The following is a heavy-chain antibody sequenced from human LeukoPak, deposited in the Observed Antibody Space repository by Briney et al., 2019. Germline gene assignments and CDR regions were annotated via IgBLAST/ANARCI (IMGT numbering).Heavy chain of an antibody. Sequence: SETLSLTCTVSGGSLSSSSYYWGWIRQPPGKGLEWIGSIYYSGCTYYNPSLKGRVTLPVGTSKNQFFLKLSSVTAAGPAVDFCAGEGMWQQFDPWGQEPLVRVPS. D-gene: IGHD2-21*01. J-gene: IGHJ5*02. CDR3: AGEGMWQQFDP. CDR1: GGSLSSSSYY. V-gene: IGHV4-39*07. CDR2: IYYSGCT.